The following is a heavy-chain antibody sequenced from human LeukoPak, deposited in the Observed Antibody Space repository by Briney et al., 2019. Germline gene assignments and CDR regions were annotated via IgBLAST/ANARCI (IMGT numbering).Heavy chain of an antibody. CDR3: ARHVAAGPGADAFDI. V-gene: IGHV4-39*01. Sequence: SETLSLTCTVSGGSISSSSYYWGWIRQPPGKGLEWIGSIYYSGSTYYNPSLKSRATISVDTSKNQFSLKLSSVTAADTAFYYCARHVAAGPGADAFDIWGQGTIVTVSS. J-gene: IGHJ3*02. CDR1: GGSISSSSYY. CDR2: IYYSGST. D-gene: IGHD6-13*01.